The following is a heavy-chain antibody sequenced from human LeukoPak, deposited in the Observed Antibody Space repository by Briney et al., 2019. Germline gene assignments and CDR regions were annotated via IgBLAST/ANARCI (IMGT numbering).Heavy chain of an antibody. CDR3: ARKAGNFDY. CDR1: GGSISSYY. CDR2: IYYSGST. V-gene: IGHV4-59*01. Sequence: SETLSVTCTVSGGSISSYYWSWIRQPPGKGLEWIGYIYYSGSTNYNPSLKSRVTISVDTSKNQFSLKLSSVTAADTAVYYCARKAGNFDYWGQGTLVTVSS. J-gene: IGHJ4*02. D-gene: IGHD6-19*01.